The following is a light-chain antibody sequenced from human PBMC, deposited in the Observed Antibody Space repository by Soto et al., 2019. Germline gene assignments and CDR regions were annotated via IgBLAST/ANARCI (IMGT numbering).Light chain of an antibody. Sequence: EIVLTQSPGTLSLSPGERATLSCRASQAINSGLAWYQHKRGQAPRLLIYGASSRATGIPDRFSGSGSGTDFTLTISRLEPEDFAVYYCQQYGSSPGTFGQGTKVDIK. CDR3: QQYGSSPGT. V-gene: IGKV3-20*01. CDR2: GAS. CDR1: QAINSG. J-gene: IGKJ1*01.